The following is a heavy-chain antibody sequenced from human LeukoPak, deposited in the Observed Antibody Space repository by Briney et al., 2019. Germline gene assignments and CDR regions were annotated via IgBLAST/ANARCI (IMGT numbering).Heavy chain of an antibody. Sequence: PGGSLRLSCAASGFTVSSNYMSWVRQAPGKGLEWVSVIYSGGSTYYADSVKGRFTISRDNSKNTLYLQMNSLRAEDTAVYYCAKVGLVGATTRDRSYFDYWGQGSLVTVSS. CDR2: IYSGGST. CDR3: AKVGLVGATTRDRSYFDY. CDR1: GFTVSSNY. D-gene: IGHD1-26*01. V-gene: IGHV3-53*01. J-gene: IGHJ4*02.